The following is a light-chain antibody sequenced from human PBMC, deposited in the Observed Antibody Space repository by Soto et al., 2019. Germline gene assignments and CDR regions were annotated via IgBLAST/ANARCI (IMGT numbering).Light chain of an antibody. J-gene: IGKJ4*01. CDR3: QQYGGSPLT. CDR1: QSISNSY. V-gene: IGKV3-20*01. Sequence: EVVLTQSPGTLSLSPGERATLSCRASQSISNSYLAWYQQKPGQPPRLLIYGASSRATGIPDRFSGSGSGTDFTLTISRLEPEDFAVFYCQQYGGSPLTFGGGTKVEIK. CDR2: GAS.